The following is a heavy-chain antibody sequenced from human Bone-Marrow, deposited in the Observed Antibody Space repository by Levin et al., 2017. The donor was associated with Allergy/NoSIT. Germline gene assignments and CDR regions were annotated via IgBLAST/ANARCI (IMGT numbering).Heavy chain of an antibody. CDR2: IGTAGDT. D-gene: IGHD6-6*01. CDR3: ARSIAARRRGGYYYYYGMDV. J-gene: IGHJ6*02. V-gene: IGHV3-13*01. CDR1: GFTFSSYD. Sequence: PGGSLRLSCAASGFTFSSYDMHWVRQATGKGLEWVSAIGTAGDTYYPGSVKGRFTISRENAKNSLYLQMNSLRAGDTAVYYCARSIAARRRGGYYYYYGMDVWGQGTTVTVSS.